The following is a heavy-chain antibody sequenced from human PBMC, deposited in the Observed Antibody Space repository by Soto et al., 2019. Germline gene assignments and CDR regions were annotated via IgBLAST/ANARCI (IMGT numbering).Heavy chain of an antibody. CDR1: GDSINSRGYY. CDR3: ARAYDFGGNTDL. D-gene: IGHD4-17*01. Sequence: QVHLQESGPGLVKPSQTLSLTCTVSGDSINSRGYYWSWIRQHPGKGLEWIGYISFSGSTYYNPSLKSRIVVSADTSSSQFSLRLTSVTAADTAVYYFARAYDFGGNTDLWGQGTLV. CDR2: ISFSGST. J-gene: IGHJ5*02. V-gene: IGHV4-31*03.